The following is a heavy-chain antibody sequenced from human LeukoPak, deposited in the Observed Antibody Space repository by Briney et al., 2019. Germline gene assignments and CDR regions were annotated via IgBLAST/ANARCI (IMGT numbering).Heavy chain of an antibody. CDR3: ARGGNYYDSSGSGLFDP. D-gene: IGHD3-22*01. J-gene: IGHJ5*01. V-gene: IGHV1-8*01. CDR2: MNPNSGNT. Sequence: EASVKVSCKASGYTFTSYDINWVRQATGQGLGWMGWMNPNSGNTGYAQKFQGRVTMTRNTSISTAYMELSSLRSEDTAVYYCARGGNYYDSSGSGLFDPWGQGTLVTVSS. CDR1: GYTFTSYD.